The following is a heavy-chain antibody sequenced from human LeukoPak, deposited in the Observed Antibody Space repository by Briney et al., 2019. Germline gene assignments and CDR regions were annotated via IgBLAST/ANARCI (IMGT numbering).Heavy chain of an antibody. D-gene: IGHD3-22*01. CDR3: ARGNYYDSSGYRSPAFDI. V-gene: IGHV4-59*01. CDR2: IYYSGST. Sequence: PSETLSLTCTVSGGSIRSYYWSWIRQPPGKGLEWIAYIYYSGSTNYNPSLKSRVTISVDTTKNQFSLKLSSVTAADTAVYYCARGNYYDSSGYRSPAFDIWGQGTMVTVSS. CDR1: GGSIRSYY. J-gene: IGHJ3*02.